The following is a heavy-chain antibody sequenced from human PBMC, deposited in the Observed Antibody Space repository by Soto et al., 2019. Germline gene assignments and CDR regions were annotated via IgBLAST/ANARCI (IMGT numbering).Heavy chain of an antibody. Sequence: SVKVSCKASGGTFSSYAISWVRQAPGQGLEWMGGIIPIFGTANYAQKFQGRVTITADESTSTAYMELSSLRSEDTAVYYCASPFLTYDFWSGYYSLDYWGQRTLVTGSS. CDR1: GGTFSSYA. D-gene: IGHD3-3*01. V-gene: IGHV1-69*13. J-gene: IGHJ4*02. CDR3: ASPFLTYDFWSGYYSLDY. CDR2: IIPIFGTA.